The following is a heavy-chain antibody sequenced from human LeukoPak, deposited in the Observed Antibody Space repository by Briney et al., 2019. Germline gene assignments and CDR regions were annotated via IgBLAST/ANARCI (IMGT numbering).Heavy chain of an antibody. Sequence: SETLSLTCAVYGGSFSGYYWSWIRQRPGKGLEWIGEINHSGSTNYNPSLKSRVTISVDTSKNQFSLKLSSVTAADTAVYYCARLGYHDSSGYYGNYWGQGTLVTVSS. V-gene: IGHV4-34*01. J-gene: IGHJ4*02. CDR1: GGSFSGYY. D-gene: IGHD3-22*01. CDR2: INHSGST. CDR3: ARLGYHDSSGYYGNY.